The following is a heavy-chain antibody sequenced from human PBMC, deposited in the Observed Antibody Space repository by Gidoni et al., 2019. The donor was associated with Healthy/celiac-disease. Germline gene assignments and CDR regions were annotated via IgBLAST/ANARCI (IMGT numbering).Heavy chain of an antibody. CDR1: GFTFSSYW. V-gene: IGHV3-7*01. CDR3: ARDRDYGDYLDY. Sequence: EVQLVESGGGLVQPGGSLRLSCAAPGFTFSSYWMSWVRQAPGKGLEWVANIKQDGSEKYYVDSVKGRFTISRDNAKNSLYLQMNSLRAEDTAVYYCARDRDYGDYLDYWGQGTLVTVSS. D-gene: IGHD4-17*01. CDR2: IKQDGSEK. J-gene: IGHJ4*02.